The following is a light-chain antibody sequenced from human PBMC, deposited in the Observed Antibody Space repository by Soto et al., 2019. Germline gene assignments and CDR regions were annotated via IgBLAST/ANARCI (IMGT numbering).Light chain of an antibody. CDR1: QSVGYN. CDR2: GAS. V-gene: IGKV3-20*01. Sequence: ETVLTQSPGSLSLSPGDRATLSCRASQSVGYNVALYQQIPGQPPKLLIFGASNRAAGIPDRFSGSGSGTDFTLTISRLEPEDFAVYYCQQYGRSPQTFGQGTKVDIK. CDR3: QQYGRSPQT. J-gene: IGKJ1*01.